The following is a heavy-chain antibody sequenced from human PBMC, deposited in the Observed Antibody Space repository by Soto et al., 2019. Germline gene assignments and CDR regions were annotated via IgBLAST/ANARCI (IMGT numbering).Heavy chain of an antibody. D-gene: IGHD4-17*01. J-gene: IGHJ4*02. CDR3: ARDCDYGDYGYFDY. CDR1: GGSISSGDYY. Sequence: QVQLQESGPGLVKPSQTLSLTCTVSGGSISSGDYYWSWIRQPPGKGLEWIGYIYYSGSTYYNPSLKSRVTRAVDTSKNQFSLKLSSVTAADTAVYYCARDCDYGDYGYFDYWGQGTLVTVSS. CDR2: IYYSGST. V-gene: IGHV4-30-4*01.